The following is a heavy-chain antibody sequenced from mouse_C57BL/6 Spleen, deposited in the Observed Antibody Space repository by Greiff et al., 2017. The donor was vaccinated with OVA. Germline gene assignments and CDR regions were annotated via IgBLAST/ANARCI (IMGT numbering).Heavy chain of an antibody. Sequence: VKLQESGAELAKPGASVKLSCKASGYTFTSYWMHWVKQRPGQGLEWIGYINPSSGYTKYTQKFKDKAPLTADKSSSTAYMQLSSLTYEDAAVYYGATAGRGAMDYWGQGTSVTVSS. CDR2: INPSSGYT. J-gene: IGHJ4*01. CDR1: GYTFTSYW. CDR3: ATAGRGAMDY. V-gene: IGHV1-7*01.